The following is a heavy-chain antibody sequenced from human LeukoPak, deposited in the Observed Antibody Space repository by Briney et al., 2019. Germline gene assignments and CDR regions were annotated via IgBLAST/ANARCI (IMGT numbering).Heavy chain of an antibody. D-gene: IGHD2-15*01. Sequence: SETLSLTCAVYGGSFSGYYWSWIRQPPGKGLEWIGEINHSGSINYNPSLTRRVTISVDTSKNQFSLKLSSVTAADTAEYYCARELGNGSGGSCQGLLDYWGQGALVTVSS. V-gene: IGHV4-34*01. J-gene: IGHJ4*02. CDR2: INHSGSI. CDR3: ARELGNGSGGSCQGLLDY. CDR1: GGSFSGYY.